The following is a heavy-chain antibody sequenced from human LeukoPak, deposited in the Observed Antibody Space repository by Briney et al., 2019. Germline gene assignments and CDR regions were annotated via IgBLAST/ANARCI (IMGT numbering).Heavy chain of an antibody. CDR2: TSSDLNVK. D-gene: IGHD3-10*01. CDR3: AREGYYGSGSPPSLYFDY. V-gene: IGHV3-30-3*01. Sequence: GGSLRLSCAASGFTFRNYVIHWVRQAPGKGLEWVAVTSSDLNVKLYADSVKGRFTISRDNSRSTLYLQMNSLRPEDTAIYYCAREGYYGSGSPPSLYFDYWGQGTPVTVSS. J-gene: IGHJ4*02. CDR1: GFTFRNYV.